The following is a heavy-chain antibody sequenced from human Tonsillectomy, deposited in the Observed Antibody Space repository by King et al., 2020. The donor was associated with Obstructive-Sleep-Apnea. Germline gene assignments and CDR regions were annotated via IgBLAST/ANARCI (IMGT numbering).Heavy chain of an antibody. CDR2: ISGSGGRT. Sequence: DVQLVESGGGLVQPGESLRLSCAVSGLRFSRYAMSWVRQAPGKGLEWGSGISGSGGRTDYADSVKGRVTISRDNSKNSLYLQMNSLGVEDTAVYYCAYCGGDCYSNYYYGIDVWGQGTTVTVSS. CDR3: AYCGGDCYSNYYYGIDV. J-gene: IGHJ6*02. D-gene: IGHD2-21*02. V-gene: IGHV3-23*04. CDR1: GLRFSRYA.